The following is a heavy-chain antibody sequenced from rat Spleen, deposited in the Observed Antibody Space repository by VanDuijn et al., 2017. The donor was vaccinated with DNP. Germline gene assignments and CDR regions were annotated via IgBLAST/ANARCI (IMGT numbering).Heavy chain of an antibody. Sequence: QVQLKESGPGRVQPSQALSLTCTVSGFSLTNDDVHWVRQPPGKGLEWMGRVQSGGTTDYNSPLKSRLSISRDTSKSQIFLKMNSLQTEDLATYHCARGNYGGYDYWGQVVMVTVSS. V-gene: IGHV2-19*01. D-gene: IGHD1-11*01. J-gene: IGHJ2*01. CDR3: ARGNYGGYDY. CDR2: VQSGGTT. CDR1: GFSLTNDD.